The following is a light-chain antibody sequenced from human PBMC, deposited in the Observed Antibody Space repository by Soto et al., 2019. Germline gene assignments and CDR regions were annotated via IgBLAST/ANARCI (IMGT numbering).Light chain of an antibody. Sequence: EIAVTQSPVTLSLTAGERATLSCVASQSIATYLAWYQQKPGQAPRLLIYNTSRRATGVPARFIGSGSGTDFTLTITSLEPEDFGVYYCQQRGSWPQLSFGGGTRV. CDR3: QQRGSWPQLS. J-gene: IGKJ4*01. CDR2: NTS. CDR1: QSIATY. V-gene: IGKV3-11*01.